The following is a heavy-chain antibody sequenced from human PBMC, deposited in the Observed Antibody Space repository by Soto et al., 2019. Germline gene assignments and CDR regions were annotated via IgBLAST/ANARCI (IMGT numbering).Heavy chain of an antibody. Sequence: SETLSLTCAVYGGSFSGYYWSWIRQPPGKGLEWIGEINHSGSTNYNPSLKSRVTISVDTSKNQFSLKLSSVTAADTAVYYCARGIHSTITVHYWGQGTLVTAPQ. CDR2: INHSGST. V-gene: IGHV4-34*01. J-gene: IGHJ4*02. CDR1: GGSFSGYY. D-gene: IGHD5-12*01. CDR3: ARGIHSTITVHY.